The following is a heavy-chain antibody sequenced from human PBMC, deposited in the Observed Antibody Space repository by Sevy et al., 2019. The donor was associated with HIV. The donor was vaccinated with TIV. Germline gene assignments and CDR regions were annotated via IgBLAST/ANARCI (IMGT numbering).Heavy chain of an antibody. Sequence: SETLSLTCAVYGGSLSGYYWSWVRQSQGGGLEWIGEISHSGTTNYNPSLKSRASISVDTSKNQFSLKLRSVTAADTATFYCARIGLVRGPRPYGLDVWGQGTTVTVSS. CDR3: ARIGLVRGPRPYGLDV. CDR1: GGSLSGYY. CDR2: ISHSGTT. V-gene: IGHV4-34*01. J-gene: IGHJ6*02. D-gene: IGHD3-10*01.